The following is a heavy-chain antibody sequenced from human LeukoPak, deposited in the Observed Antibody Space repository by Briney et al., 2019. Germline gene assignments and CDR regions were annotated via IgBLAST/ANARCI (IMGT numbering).Heavy chain of an antibody. D-gene: IGHD3-22*01. CDR2: ITSSGSTM. CDR1: GFIFSDYY. V-gene: IGHV3-11*01. J-gene: IGHJ3*01. Sequence: KPGGSLRLSCAASGFIFSDYYMACIRQAPGKGLEWVSCITSSGSTMYYADSVKGRFTISRDNAKKSLYMQMNSLRAEDTAVYFCARGRYYYDSSGVDAFSVWGQGTMVTVSS. CDR3: ARGRYYYDSSGVDAFSV.